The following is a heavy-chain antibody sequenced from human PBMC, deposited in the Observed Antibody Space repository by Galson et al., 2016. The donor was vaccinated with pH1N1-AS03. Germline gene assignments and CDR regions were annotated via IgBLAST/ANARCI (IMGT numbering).Heavy chain of an antibody. CDR2: ISTSGST. Sequence: TLSLTCTVSGGSISSGSYFWSWIRQSPGKGLEWIGHISTSGSTKYHPSLESRVSFSLDTSMNQFSLRLSSVTAADTAVYYCARDPPDHGDNCGYYYGMDVWGQGTTVTVSS. CDR1: GGSISSGSYF. D-gene: IGHD4-23*01. CDR3: ARDPPDHGDNCGYYYGMDV. J-gene: IGHJ6*02. V-gene: IGHV4-61*09.